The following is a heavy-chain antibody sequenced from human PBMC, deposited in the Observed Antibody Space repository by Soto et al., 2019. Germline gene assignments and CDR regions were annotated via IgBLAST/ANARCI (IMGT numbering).Heavy chain of an antibody. Sequence: EVQVVESGGGLVQPGGSLRLSCAASGFIFSNYYMTWVRQGPGKGLEWVANIKQDGGEKYYADSVKGRFTLTRDNAKEALSIQLNRLTNDEPAVYFCARGAADPAPYITSEPTVDYCYAVDVWGQGATVLVSS. D-gene: IGHD2-15*01. CDR2: IKQDGGEK. V-gene: IGHV3-7*01. CDR1: GFIFSNYY. CDR3: ARGAADPAPYITSEPTVDYCYAVDV. J-gene: IGHJ6*02.